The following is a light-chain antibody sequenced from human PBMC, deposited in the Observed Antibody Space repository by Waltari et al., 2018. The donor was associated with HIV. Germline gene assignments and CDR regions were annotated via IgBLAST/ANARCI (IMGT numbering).Light chain of an antibody. CDR1: ALSMQN. CDR2: KRS. CDR3: QSTDRSGSYII. V-gene: IGLV3-25*03. Sequence: SYELPQPPSLSASPGQPARITCSGDALSMQNGYRYQQKPGQAPVLVIYKRSERSSGIPERFSGSSSGTTVTLTISGAQAEDEAAYFCQSTDRSGSYIIFGGGTKLTVL. J-gene: IGLJ2*01.